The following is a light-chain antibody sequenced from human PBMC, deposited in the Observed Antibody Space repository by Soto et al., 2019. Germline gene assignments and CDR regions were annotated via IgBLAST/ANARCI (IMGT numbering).Light chain of an antibody. Sequence: EIVLRQSPVTLSLFPGERATFSCRASQSVSSTYLAWYQQKPGQAPRLLIYGASSRATGIPDRFSCSGSGTDFTLTISRLEPEDSAVYYCQQYASSPRTFGQGNNVEI. V-gene: IGKV3-20*01. CDR2: GAS. J-gene: IGKJ1*01. CDR3: QQYASSPRT. CDR1: QSVSSTY.